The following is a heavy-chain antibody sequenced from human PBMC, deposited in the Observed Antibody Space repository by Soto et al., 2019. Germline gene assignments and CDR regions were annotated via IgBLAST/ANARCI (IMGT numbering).Heavy chain of an antibody. V-gene: IGHV1-18*01. CDR2: ISAYNGNT. Sequence: ASVKVSCKASGYTFTSYGISWVPQAPGQGLEWMGWISAYNGNTNYAQKLQGRVTMTTDTSTSTAYMELRSLRSDDTAVYYCARDSTQYDYFDYWGQGTLVTVSS. J-gene: IGHJ4*02. D-gene: IGHD2-8*01. CDR1: GYTFTSYG. CDR3: ARDSTQYDYFDY.